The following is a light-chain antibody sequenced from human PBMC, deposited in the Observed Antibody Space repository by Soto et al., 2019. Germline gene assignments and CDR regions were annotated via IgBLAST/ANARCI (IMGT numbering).Light chain of an antibody. J-gene: IGKJ4*01. CDR1: QSVRGY. CDR3: QQRSSWPLT. V-gene: IGKV3-11*01. CDR2: DAS. Sequence: EIVLTQSPATLSLSPGERATLSCRASQSVRGYLAWYQQKPGQAPRLLIYDASNRATGIPARFSGSGSGTDFTLTISSLDPEDSAIYYCQQRSSWPLTFGGGTKVEIK.